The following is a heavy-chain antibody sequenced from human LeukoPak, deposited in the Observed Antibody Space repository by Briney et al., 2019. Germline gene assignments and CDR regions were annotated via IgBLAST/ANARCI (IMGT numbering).Heavy chain of an antibody. CDR1: GGTFSSYA. D-gene: IGHD2-2*01. CDR3: AREGEGYCSSTSCYPLGY. CDR2: IIPIFGTA. J-gene: IGHJ4*02. Sequence: ASVKVSCKASGGTFSSYAISWVRQAPGQGLEWMGGIIPIFGTANYAQKFQGRVTITTDESTSTAYMELSSLRSEDTAVYYCAREGEGYCSSTSCYPLGYWGQGTLVTVSS. V-gene: IGHV1-69*05.